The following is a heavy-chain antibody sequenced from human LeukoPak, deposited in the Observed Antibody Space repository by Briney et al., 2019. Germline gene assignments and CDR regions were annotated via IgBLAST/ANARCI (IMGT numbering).Heavy chain of an antibody. CDR1: GYTFGSSH. D-gene: IGHD6-13*01. CDR3: TRTIAATGTLYP. Sequence: GASVKVSCKASGYTFGSSHINWVRQSTGQGREWMGGMDPNRGNTGYAQKFQGRVTMTRNTSIRTAYIELSSLRSEDTALYYCTRTIAATGTLYPWGQGTQVIVSS. V-gene: IGHV1-8*01. CDR2: MDPNRGNT. J-gene: IGHJ5*02.